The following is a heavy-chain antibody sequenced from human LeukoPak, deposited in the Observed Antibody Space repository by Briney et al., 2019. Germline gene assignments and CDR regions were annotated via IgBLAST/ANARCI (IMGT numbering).Heavy chain of an antibody. D-gene: IGHD3-9*01. CDR3: ARDKLAYYDILTASGDAFDI. V-gene: IGHV1-69*04. CDR1: GGTFSSYG. J-gene: IGHJ3*02. CDR2: IIPIIGIP. Sequence: SVKVSCKASGGTFSSYGISWVRQAPGQGLEWMGRIIPIIGIPNYAQTFEGRVTITADKSTSTAYMELSSLRSEDTAVYYCARDKLAYYDILTASGDAFDIWGRGTVVTVSS.